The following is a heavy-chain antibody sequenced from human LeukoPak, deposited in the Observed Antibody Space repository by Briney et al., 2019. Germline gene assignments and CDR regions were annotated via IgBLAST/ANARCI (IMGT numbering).Heavy chain of an antibody. V-gene: IGHV3-11*04. D-gene: IGHD6-13*01. J-gene: IGHJ3*02. CDR2: ISSSGSTI. CDR1: GFTFSDYY. Sequence: GGSLRLSCAASGFTFSDYYMSWIRQAPGKGLEWVPYISSSGSTIYYADSVKGRFTISRDNAKNSLYLQMNSLRAEDTAVYYCARDLGSSWYSGGAFDIWGQGTMVTVSS. CDR3: ARDLGSSWYSGGAFDI.